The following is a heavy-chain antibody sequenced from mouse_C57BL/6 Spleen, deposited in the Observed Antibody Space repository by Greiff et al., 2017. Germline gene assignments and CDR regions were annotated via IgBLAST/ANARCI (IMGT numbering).Heavy chain of an antibody. CDR2: ISSSGSYT. Sequence: EVQRLEPGGDLVKPGASVKFSCAASGYTFSSYGMSWVRQTPDKRLAWVATISSSGSYTYYPDSGKGRFTISRDNAKNTLYLQMSSLKSEDTAMYYCARHWGDYDGFDYWGQGTTLTVSS. CDR3: ARHWGDYDGFDY. V-gene: IGHV5-6*01. J-gene: IGHJ2*01. D-gene: IGHD2-4*01. CDR1: GYTFSSYG.